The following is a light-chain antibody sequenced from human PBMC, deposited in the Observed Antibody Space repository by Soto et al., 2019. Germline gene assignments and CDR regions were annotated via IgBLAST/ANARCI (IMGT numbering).Light chain of an antibody. J-gene: IGKJ2*01. CDR2: EAS. V-gene: IGKV3-11*01. CDR3: QQYDKWPPYT. CDR1: QSVSTY. Sequence: EVVLTQSPATMSLYPGEGATLSCRASQSVSTYLAWYQQKPGQAPRLLIFEASKRATGIPDRISGSGSGTDFTLTISSLQSEDFAVYYCQQYDKWPPYTFGQGTKLEIK.